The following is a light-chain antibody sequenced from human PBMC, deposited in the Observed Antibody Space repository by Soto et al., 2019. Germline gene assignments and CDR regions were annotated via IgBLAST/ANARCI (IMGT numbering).Light chain of an antibody. CDR1: QTIGNY. CDR2: AAS. J-gene: IGKJ1*01. CDR3: QQSYSPPRT. V-gene: IGKV1-39*01. Sequence: DLRMTQSPSSLSASVGDRVIITCRASQTIGNYLNWYQQRPGKAPNLLIYAASSLQSGVPSRFSGSGSGTECTLTISSLQLEDFATYYCQQSYSPPRTFGQGTKVEIK.